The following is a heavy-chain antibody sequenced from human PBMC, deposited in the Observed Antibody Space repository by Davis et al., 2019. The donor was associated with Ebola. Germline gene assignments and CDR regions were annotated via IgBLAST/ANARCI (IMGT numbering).Heavy chain of an antibody. CDR1: GFTFSGSA. CDR2: IRSKANSYAT. V-gene: IGHV3-73*01. J-gene: IGHJ6*03. CDR3: TRLEVLRYFDWQTPHAYYYYMDV. Sequence: PGGSLRLSCAASGFTFSGSAMHWVRQASGKGLEWVGRIRSKANSYATAYAASVKGRFTISRDDSKNTAYLQMNSLKTEDTAVYYCTRLEVLRYFDWQTPHAYYYYMDVWGKGTTVTVSS. D-gene: IGHD3-9*01.